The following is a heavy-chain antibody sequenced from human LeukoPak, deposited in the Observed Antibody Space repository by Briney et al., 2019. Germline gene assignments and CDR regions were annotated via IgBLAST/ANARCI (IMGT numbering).Heavy chain of an antibody. CDR3: ARDGSYGGYYYGMDV. D-gene: IGHD5-18*01. V-gene: IGHV4-59*12. Sequence: SETLSLTCTVSGGSISSYYWSWIRQPPGKGLEWIGYIYYSGSTNYNPSLKSRVTISVDTSKNQFSLKLSSVTAADTAVYYCARDGSYGGYYYGMDVWGQGTTVTVSS. J-gene: IGHJ6*02. CDR2: IYYSGST. CDR1: GGSISSYY.